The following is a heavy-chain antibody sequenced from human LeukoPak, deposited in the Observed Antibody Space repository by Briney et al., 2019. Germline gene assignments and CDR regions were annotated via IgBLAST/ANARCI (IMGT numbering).Heavy chain of an antibody. J-gene: IGHJ5*02. D-gene: IGHD4-17*01. CDR2: VYYSGST. CDR3: ARGMTTGPDP. V-gene: IGHV4-59*08. CDR1: GGSISSYF. Sequence: SETLSLTCTGSGGSISSYFWSWIRQPPGKGLEWIGYVYYSGSTNYNPSLKSRVTISVDTSKNQLSLKLTSGTAADTAVYYCARGMTTGPDPWGQGTLVTVSS.